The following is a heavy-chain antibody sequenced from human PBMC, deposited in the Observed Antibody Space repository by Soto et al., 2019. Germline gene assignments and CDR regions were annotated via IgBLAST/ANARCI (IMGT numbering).Heavy chain of an antibody. J-gene: IGHJ6*02. CDR1: GYSFTSYW. V-gene: IGHV5-10-1*01. D-gene: IGHD4-17*01. CDR2: IDPSDSYT. CDR3: ASRYGDYYYGMDV. Sequence: GESLKISCKGSGYSFTSYWIGWVRQMPGKGLEWMGRIDPSDSYTNYSPSFQGHVTISADKSISTAYLQWSSLKASDTAMYYCASRYGDYYYGMDVWGQGTTVTVSS.